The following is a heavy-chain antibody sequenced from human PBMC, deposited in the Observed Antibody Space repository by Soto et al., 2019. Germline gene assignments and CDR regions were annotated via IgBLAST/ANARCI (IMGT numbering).Heavy chain of an antibody. Sequence: GASVKVSCKASGYTFTSYYMHWVRQAPGQGLEWMGIINPSGGSTSYAQKFQGRVTMTRDTSTSTVYMELSSLRSEDTAVYYCARVLDPSSPYYYGMDVWGQGTTVTVSS. CDR3: ARVLDPSSPYYYGMDV. D-gene: IGHD3-3*01. CDR1: GYTFTSYY. J-gene: IGHJ6*02. CDR2: INPSGGST. V-gene: IGHV1-46*01.